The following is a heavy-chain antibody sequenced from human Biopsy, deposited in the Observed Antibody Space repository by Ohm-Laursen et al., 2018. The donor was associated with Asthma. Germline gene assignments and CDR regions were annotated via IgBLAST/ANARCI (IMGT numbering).Heavy chain of an antibody. J-gene: IGHJ4*02. CDR2: IFFDGSNK. Sequence: SLRLSCAASGFTFHNYVMHWVRQAPGKGLEWVAGIFFDGSNKYYADSVKGRFTISRDNSKDTLYLQVNSLRAEDTAVYYCAKDVFPGWELRRGPDYWGQGTLVTVSP. CDR3: AKDVFPGWELRRGPDY. V-gene: IGHV3-30-3*01. D-gene: IGHD1-26*01. CDR1: GFTFHNYV.